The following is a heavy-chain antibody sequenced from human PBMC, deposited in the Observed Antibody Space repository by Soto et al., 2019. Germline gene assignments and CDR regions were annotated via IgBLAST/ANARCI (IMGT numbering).Heavy chain of an antibody. CDR2: ISWNSGNI. J-gene: IGHJ4*02. CDR3: VRSKGGYSYGTPFDY. CDR1: GFTFDYYA. Sequence: GGSLRLSCAASGFTFDYYAMYWVRQVLGKGLEWVSSISWNSGNIGYADSVKGRFTTSRDNAENSLYLQMNSLRPEDTALYYCVRSKGGYSYGTPFDYWGQGTLVTVSS. V-gene: IGHV3-9*01. D-gene: IGHD5-18*01.